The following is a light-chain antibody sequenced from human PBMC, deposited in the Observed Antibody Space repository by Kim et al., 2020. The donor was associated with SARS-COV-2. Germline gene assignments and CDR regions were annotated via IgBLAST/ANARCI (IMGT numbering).Light chain of an antibody. CDR2: KAS. CDR3: QQYSDSART. J-gene: IGKJ1*01. V-gene: IGKV1-5*03. Sequence: ASLGDRVTITCRASQSISSWLAWYQQKPGKAPNLLIYKASSLKSGVPSRFSGSGSGTEFTLKIASLQPDDLATYYCQQYSDSARTFGQGTKVDIK. CDR1: QSISSW.